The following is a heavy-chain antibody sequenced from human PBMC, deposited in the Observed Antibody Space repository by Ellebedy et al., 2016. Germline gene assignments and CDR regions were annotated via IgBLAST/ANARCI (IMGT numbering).Heavy chain of an antibody. V-gene: IGHV4-34*01. D-gene: IGHD3-9*01. CDR2: INHSGST. J-gene: IGHJ6*03. CDR1: GGSFSGYY. CDR3: ARVEDILTGYYYYMDV. Sequence: SETLSLTCAVYGGSFSGYYWSWIRQPPGKGLEWIGEINHSGSTNYNPSLKSRVTISVDTSKNQFSLKLSSVTAADTAVYYCARVEDILTGYYYYMDVWGKGTTVTVSS.